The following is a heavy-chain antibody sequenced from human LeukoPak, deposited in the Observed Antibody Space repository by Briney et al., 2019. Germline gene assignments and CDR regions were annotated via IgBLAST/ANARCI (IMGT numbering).Heavy chain of an antibody. CDR1: GYTLTELS. J-gene: IGHJ4*02. CDR2: FDPEDGET. Sequence: ASVKVSCKVSGYTLTELSMHWVRQAPGKGLEWTGGFDPEDGETIYAQKFQGRVTMTEDTSTDSAYMELSSLRSEDTAVYYCATVRWIQLWPHFDYWGQGTLVTVSS. D-gene: IGHD5-18*01. CDR3: ATVRWIQLWPHFDY. V-gene: IGHV1-24*01.